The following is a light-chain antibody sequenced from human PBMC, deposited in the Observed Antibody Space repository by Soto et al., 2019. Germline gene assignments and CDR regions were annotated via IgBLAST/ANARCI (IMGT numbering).Light chain of an antibody. CDR1: PGPVTSTHY. J-gene: IGLJ3*02. V-gene: IGLV7-46*01. CDR3: LLSYSGDVV. CDR2: DTS. Sequence: QPVVTQDPSLTVSPGGTVTLTCDSSPGPVTSTHYPYWFQQKPGQAPRTLIYDTSNRHSWTPARFSGSLLGGKAALTLSGAQPEDEAEYHCLLSYSGDVVFGGGTKVTVL.